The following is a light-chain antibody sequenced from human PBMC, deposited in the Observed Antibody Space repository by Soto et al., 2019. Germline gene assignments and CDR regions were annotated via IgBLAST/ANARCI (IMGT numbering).Light chain of an antibody. CDR3: GAGDSSLSSYG. J-gene: IGLJ6*01. CDR1: ISNMGNF. V-gene: IGLV1-51*01. Sequence: QPSSVSACPGAKVPISCSGSISNMGNFVSWYQQLPGTALKLLIYDNNKRPSGIPHRFSASKPDTSAPLGITGLQTGDEADYYCGAGDSSLSSYGFG. CDR2: DNN.